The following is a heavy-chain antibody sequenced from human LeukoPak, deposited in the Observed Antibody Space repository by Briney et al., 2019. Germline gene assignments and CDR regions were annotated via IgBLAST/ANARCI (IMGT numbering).Heavy chain of an antibody. CDR1: GYSFTSYW. J-gene: IGHJ4*02. CDR2: IHPGDSET. Sequence: GESLKISCKGSGYSFTSYWIGWVRQMPGKGLEWMGIIHPGDSETRYSPSFQGQVSISVDKSISTAYLQWSSLKASDTAMYYCARRSRVGSSWYIIDYWGQGTLVTVSS. V-gene: IGHV5-51*01. D-gene: IGHD6-13*01. CDR3: ARRSRVGSSWYIIDY.